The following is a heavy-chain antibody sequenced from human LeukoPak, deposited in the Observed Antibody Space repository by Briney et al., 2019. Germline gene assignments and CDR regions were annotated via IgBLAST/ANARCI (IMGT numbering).Heavy chain of an antibody. Sequence: ASVKVSCKASGGTFSSYAISWVRQAPGQGLEWMGGIIPIFGTANYAQKFQGRVTITTDESTSTAYMELSSLRSEDTAVYYCARDKGVWSGQDTGAFDIWGQGTMVTVSS. D-gene: IGHD3-3*01. V-gene: IGHV1-69*05. CDR1: GGTFSSYA. CDR3: ARDKGVWSGQDTGAFDI. CDR2: IIPIFGTA. J-gene: IGHJ3*02.